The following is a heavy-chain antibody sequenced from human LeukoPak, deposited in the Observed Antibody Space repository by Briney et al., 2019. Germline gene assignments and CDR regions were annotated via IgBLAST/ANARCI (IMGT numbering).Heavy chain of an antibody. CDR3: ARAGVWSGYRDYYYYGMDV. V-gene: IGHV1-46*01. CDR1: GYTFTSYY. J-gene: IGHJ6*02. Sequence: ASVKVSCKASGYTFTSYYMHWVRQAPGQGLEWMGIINPSGGSTSYAQKFQGRVTMTRDTSTSTVYMELSSLRSEDTAVYYCARAGVWSGYRDYYYYGMDVWGQGTTVTVSS. D-gene: IGHD3-3*01. CDR2: INPSGGST.